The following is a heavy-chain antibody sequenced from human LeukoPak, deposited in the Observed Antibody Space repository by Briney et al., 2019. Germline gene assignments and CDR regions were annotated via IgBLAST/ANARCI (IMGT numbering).Heavy chain of an antibody. CDR1: GGSISSSSYY. CDR3: ARLEAEMATMYYYYYYMDV. CDR2: IYYSGST. D-gene: IGHD5-24*01. V-gene: IGHV4-39*01. J-gene: IGHJ6*03. Sequence: PSETLSLTCTVSGGSISSSSYYWGWIRQPPGKGLEWIGSIYYSGSTYYNPSLKSRVTISVDTSKNQFSLKLSSVTAADTAVYYCARLEAEMATMYYYYYYMDVWGKGTTVTVSS.